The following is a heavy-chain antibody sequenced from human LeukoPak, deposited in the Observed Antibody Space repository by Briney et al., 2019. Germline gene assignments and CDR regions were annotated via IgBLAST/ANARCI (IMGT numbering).Heavy chain of an antibody. Sequence: PGGSLRLSCAASGFTFSSYSMNWVRQAPGKGLEWVSSISSSSSYIYYADSVKGRFTISRDNAKNSLYLQMNSLRAEDTAVYYCARDEYYYDSSGYYSWGYWGQGTLVTVSS. D-gene: IGHD3-22*01. CDR1: GFTFSSYS. CDR2: ISSSSSYI. J-gene: IGHJ4*02. V-gene: IGHV3-21*01. CDR3: ARDEYYYDSSGYYSWGY.